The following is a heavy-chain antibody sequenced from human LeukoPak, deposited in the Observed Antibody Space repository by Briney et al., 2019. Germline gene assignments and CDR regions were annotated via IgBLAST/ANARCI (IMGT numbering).Heavy chain of an antibody. Sequence: GGSLRLSCAASGFTFSSYSMNWVRQAPGKGLEWVSYISSSRSTKYYADSVKGRFTTSRDNAKNSLYLQMNSLRAEDTAVYYCADEAVVPAAIRNYYYYYMDVWGKGTTVTVSS. CDR1: GFTFSSYS. J-gene: IGHJ6*03. D-gene: IGHD2-2*02. CDR3: ADEAVVPAAIRNYYYYYMDV. V-gene: IGHV3-48*01. CDR2: ISSSRSTK.